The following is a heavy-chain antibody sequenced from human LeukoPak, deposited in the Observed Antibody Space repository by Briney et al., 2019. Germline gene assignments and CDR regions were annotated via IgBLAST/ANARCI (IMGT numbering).Heavy chain of an antibody. D-gene: IGHD5-12*01. J-gene: IGHJ4*02. CDR3: AKGAYDYIEVAYFDF. CDR2: IIGSSGST. V-gene: IGHV3-23*01. CDR1: GFSFNSYA. Sequence: GGSPRLSCAASGFSFNSYAMNWVRQAPGKGLEWVSIIIGSSGSTVYADSVKGRFTISRDNSKNTLYLQMNSLRLEDTAVYYCAKGAYDYIEVAYFDFWGQGTRVTVSS.